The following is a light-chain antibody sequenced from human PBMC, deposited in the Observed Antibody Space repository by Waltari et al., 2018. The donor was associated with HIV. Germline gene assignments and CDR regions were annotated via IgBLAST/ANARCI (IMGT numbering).Light chain of an antibody. CDR2: EVS. CDR3: SSYTSSSTYV. Sequence: QSALTQPASVSGFPGPSTPLHCTGTSSDVGGYNFVSWYQQHPGKAPKLMIYEVSNRPSGVSNRFSGSKSGNTASLTISGLQAEDEADYYCSSYTSSSTYVFGTGTKVTVL. V-gene: IGLV2-14*01. J-gene: IGLJ1*01. CDR1: SSDVGGYNF.